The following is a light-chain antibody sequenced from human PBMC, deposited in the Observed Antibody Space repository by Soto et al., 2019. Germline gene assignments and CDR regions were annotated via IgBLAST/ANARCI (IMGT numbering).Light chain of an antibody. CDR3: SSFASSNTWV. V-gene: IGLV2-8*01. CDR1: SSDVGAYNY. Sequence: QSALTQPPSASGSPGQSVTISCTGTSSDVGAYNYVSWYQQHAGKAPKLVNYEVTKRPSGVPDRFSGSKSANTASLTVSGLQAEDEADYYCSSFASSNTWVFGGGTQLTVL. J-gene: IGLJ3*02. CDR2: EVT.